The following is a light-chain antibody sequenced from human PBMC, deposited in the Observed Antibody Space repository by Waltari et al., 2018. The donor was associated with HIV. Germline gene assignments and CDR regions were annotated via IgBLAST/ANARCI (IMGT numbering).Light chain of an antibody. Sequence: QSVLTQPHSVSDAPRQRVTISCSGSTSNIGSNAVTWYQQLPGKAPKLLIYYDDLLPSGVSDRFSGSKSGTSASLAISGLQSEDEADYYCAAWDDSLNGYVFGTGTKVTVL. CDR1: TSNIGSNA. V-gene: IGLV1-36*01. CDR3: AAWDDSLNGYV. CDR2: YDD. J-gene: IGLJ1*01.